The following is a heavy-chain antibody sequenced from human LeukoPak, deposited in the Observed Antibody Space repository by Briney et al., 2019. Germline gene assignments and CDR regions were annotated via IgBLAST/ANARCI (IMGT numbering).Heavy chain of an antibody. V-gene: IGHV3-11*04. Sequence: GGSLRLSCAASGFTFSDYYMSWIRQAPGKGLEWVSYISSSGSTIYYADSVKGRFTISRDNAKNSLYLQMNSLRAEDTAVYYCARCWVAAILVSHMDVWSKGTTVTVSS. D-gene: IGHD2-15*01. J-gene: IGHJ6*03. CDR2: ISSSGSTI. CDR3: ARCWVAAILVSHMDV. CDR1: GFTFSDYY.